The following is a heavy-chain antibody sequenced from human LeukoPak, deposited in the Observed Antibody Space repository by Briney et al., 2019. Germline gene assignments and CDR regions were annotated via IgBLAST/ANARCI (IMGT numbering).Heavy chain of an antibody. CDR1: GFHFSSCA. D-gene: IGHD4/OR15-4a*01. V-gene: IGHV3-30*02. CDR2: IRYDGDNK. Sequence: PGGSLRLSCAASGFHFSSCAMHWVGPAPGKGLEWVAYIRYDGDNKRYADSVKGRFTVSRDNSKDTVYLQMNSLKREDTAMYYCTKGDDYGATTRLPKFNWFDPWGQGTLVLVSS. J-gene: IGHJ5*02. CDR3: TKGDDYGATTRLPKFNWFDP.